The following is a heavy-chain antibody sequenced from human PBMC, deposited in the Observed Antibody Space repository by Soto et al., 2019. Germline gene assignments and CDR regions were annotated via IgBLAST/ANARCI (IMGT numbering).Heavy chain of an antibody. CDR2: IIPIFGTA. V-gene: IGHV1-69*01. CDR1: GGTFSSYA. D-gene: IGHD2-2*02. J-gene: IGHJ6*02. Sequence: QVQLVQSGAEVKKPGSSVKVSCKASGGTFSSYAISWVRQAPGQGLEWMGGIIPIFGTANYAQKFQGRVTITADESTSTAYMELSSLRSEETAVYYCARGYCSSTSCYTRDYYYYGMDVWGQGTTVTVSS. CDR3: ARGYCSSTSCYTRDYYYYGMDV.